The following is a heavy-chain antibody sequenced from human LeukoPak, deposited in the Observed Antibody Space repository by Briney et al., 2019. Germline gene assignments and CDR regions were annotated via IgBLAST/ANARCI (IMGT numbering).Heavy chain of an antibody. CDR1: GFTFSSYS. Sequence: GGSLRLSCPASGFTFSSYSMNWVRQAPGKGLEWVSSISSSSSYIYYADSVKGRFTISRDNAKNSLYLQMNSLRAEDTAVYYCARDSGSGWFDYWGQGTLVTVSS. CDR3: ARDSGSGWFDY. D-gene: IGHD6-19*01. J-gene: IGHJ5*01. V-gene: IGHV3-21*01. CDR2: ISSSSSYI.